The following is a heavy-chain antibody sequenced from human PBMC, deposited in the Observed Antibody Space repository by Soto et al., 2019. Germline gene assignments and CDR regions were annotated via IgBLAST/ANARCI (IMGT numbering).Heavy chain of an antibody. CDR3: ARVDSSGSYFDS. D-gene: IGHD3-22*01. J-gene: IGHJ4*02. V-gene: IGHV4-39*07. CDR2: IYYSGST. CDR1: GGSISSSSYY. Sequence: SETLSLTCTVSGGSISSSSYYWGWIRQPPGKGLEWIGSIYYSGSTYYNPSLKSRVTLSADTSKNQFSLKLSSVTAADTAMYYCARVDSSGSYFDSWGQGTLVTVSS.